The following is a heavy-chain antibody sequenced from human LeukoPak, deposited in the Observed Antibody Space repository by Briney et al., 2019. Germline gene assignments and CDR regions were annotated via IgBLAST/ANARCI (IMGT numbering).Heavy chain of an antibody. D-gene: IGHD5-12*01. V-gene: IGHV1-2*06. Sequence: ASVKVSCKASGCIFTGYYVHWVRQAPGQGLECMGRINPITGSTNHAQKFQGRVTMTTNTAISEAYMELTGLRSDDTAVYYCARGPSGYANGFDYWGQGTLVTVSS. CDR3: ARGPSGYANGFDY. J-gene: IGHJ4*02. CDR2: INPITGST. CDR1: GCIFTGYY.